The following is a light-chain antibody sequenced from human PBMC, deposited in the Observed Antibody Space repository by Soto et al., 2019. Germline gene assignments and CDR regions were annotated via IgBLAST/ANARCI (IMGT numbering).Light chain of an antibody. V-gene: IGLV2-14*03. CDR3: SSYTRTSTYV. CDR1: RTVVDGYDY. J-gene: IGLJ1*01. CDR2: DVY. Sequence: QSVLTQPASVSGSPGQSIAISCTGVRTVVDGYDYVSWYQQHPGQAPQLIIYDVYNRPSGVSHRFSGSKSGNTASLTISGLQAEDEADYYCSSYTRTSTYVFGAGTKVTVL.